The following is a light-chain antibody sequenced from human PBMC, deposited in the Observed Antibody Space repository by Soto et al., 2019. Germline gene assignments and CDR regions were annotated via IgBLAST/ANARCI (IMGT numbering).Light chain of an antibody. CDR3: QQRSNWPST. J-gene: IGKJ4*01. Sequence: EIVLTQSPATLSLSXGERAALSCXASQSVSXYLAWYQQKPGQAPRLLIYDASKRATGIPARFSGSGSGTDFTLTISSLEPEDFAVYFCQQRSNWPSTFGGGTKVEI. V-gene: IGKV3-11*01. CDR1: QSVSXY. CDR2: DAS.